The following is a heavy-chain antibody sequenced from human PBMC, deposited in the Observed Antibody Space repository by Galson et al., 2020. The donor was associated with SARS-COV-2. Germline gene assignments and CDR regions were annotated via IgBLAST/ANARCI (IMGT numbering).Heavy chain of an antibody. J-gene: IGHJ5*02. Sequence: SETLSLTCTVSGCSISSGDYYWSWIRQAPGKGLEWIGSIYYRGTTYNYPSLKSRLTISVDTSKNQFSLKLRSVTAADTAVYYCAGTRAIGDWHESLADPLVSVVFDPWGLGILVAVSS. CDR3: AGTRAIGDWHESLADPLVSVVFDP. D-gene: IGHD2-21*02. V-gene: IGHV4-30-4*01. CDR2: IYYRGTT. CDR1: GCSISSGDYY.